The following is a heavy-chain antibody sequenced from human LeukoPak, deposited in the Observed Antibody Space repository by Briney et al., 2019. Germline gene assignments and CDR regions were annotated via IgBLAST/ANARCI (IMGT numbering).Heavy chain of an antibody. V-gene: IGHV1-2*02. Sequence: ASVKVSCKASGYTFTGYYMHWVRQAPGQGLEWMGWINPSSGGTNYAQKFQGRVTMTRDTSISTAYMELSRLRSDDTAVYYCARTNDYSNPHFDYWGQGTLVTVSS. CDR2: INPSSGGT. J-gene: IGHJ4*02. D-gene: IGHD4-11*01. CDR3: ARTNDYSNPHFDY. CDR1: GYTFTGYY.